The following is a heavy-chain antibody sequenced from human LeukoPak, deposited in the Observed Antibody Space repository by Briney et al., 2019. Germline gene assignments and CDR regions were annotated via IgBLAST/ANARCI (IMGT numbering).Heavy chain of an antibody. CDR1: GGSLSSYY. J-gene: IGHJ2*01. V-gene: IGHV4-30-4*01. CDR3: ARAFRDWYFDL. CDR2: IYCSGST. Sequence: PWETLFLTCTVSGGSLSSYYWSWIRQPPGKGLEWIGYIYCSGSTYYNPSLKSRVTISVDTSKNQFSLKLSSVTAADTAVYYCARAFRDWYFDLWGRGTLVTVSS.